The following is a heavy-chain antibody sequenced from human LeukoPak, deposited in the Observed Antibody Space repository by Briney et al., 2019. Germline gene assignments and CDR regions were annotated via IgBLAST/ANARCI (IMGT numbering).Heavy chain of an antibody. J-gene: IGHJ6*02. CDR1: GFTFSSYG. Sequence: PGGSLRLSCAASGFTFSSYGMHWVRQAPGKGLEWVAVIWYDGSNKYYADSVKGRFTISRDNSKNTLYLQMNSLRAEDTAVYYCARGLYSGSYYTWYYYYGMDVWGQGTTVTVSS. CDR3: ARGLYSGSYYTWYYYYGMDV. V-gene: IGHV3-33*01. CDR2: IWYDGSNK. D-gene: IGHD1-26*01.